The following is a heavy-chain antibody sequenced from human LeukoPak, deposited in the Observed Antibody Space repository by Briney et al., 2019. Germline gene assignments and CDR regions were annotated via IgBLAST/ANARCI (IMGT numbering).Heavy chain of an antibody. J-gene: IGHJ6*03. CDR2: INWNGGST. CDR1: GFTFDDYG. V-gene: IGHV3-20*04. CDR3: AREGLREYYYYYMDG. D-gene: IGHD4-17*01. Sequence: SGGSLRLSCAASGFTFDDYGMSWVRQAPGKGLEWVSGINWNGGSTGYADSVKGRFTISRDNAKNSLYLQMNSLRAEDTALYYCAREGLREYYYYYMDGWGTGTTVTVSS.